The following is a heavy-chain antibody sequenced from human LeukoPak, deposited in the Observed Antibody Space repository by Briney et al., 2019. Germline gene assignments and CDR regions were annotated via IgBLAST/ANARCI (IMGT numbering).Heavy chain of an antibody. CDR3: ARAPRLSDSSGYYYPDAFDI. CDR2: THYSGST. Sequence: SETLSLTCTVSGGSISSYYWSWLRQPPGKGLEYIGYTHYSGSTNYNPSLKSRVTISVDTSKNQFSLKLSSVTAADTAVYYCARAPRLSDSSGYYYPDAFDIWGQGTMVTVSS. V-gene: IGHV4-59*01. CDR1: GGSISSYY. J-gene: IGHJ3*02. D-gene: IGHD3-22*01.